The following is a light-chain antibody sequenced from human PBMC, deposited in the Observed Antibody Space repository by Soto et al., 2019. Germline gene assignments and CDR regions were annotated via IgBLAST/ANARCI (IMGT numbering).Light chain of an antibody. Sequence: QSALPQPASVSGSPGQSITISCTGASSDVGDYNYVSWYQEHPGQVPKLIIFEVTTRPSVVSDRVSGSRSGNTASLTISGLQAEDEADYYCLSHTGSRTLFGGGTKLTVL. J-gene: IGLJ3*02. CDR2: EVT. V-gene: IGLV2-14*01. CDR1: SSDVGDYNY. CDR3: LSHTGSRTL.